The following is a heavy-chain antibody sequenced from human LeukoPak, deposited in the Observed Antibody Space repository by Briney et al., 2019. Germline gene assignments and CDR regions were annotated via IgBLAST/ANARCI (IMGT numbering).Heavy chain of an antibody. V-gene: IGHV4-38-2*02. CDR2: IYYSGST. CDR1: GYSINSGYY. Sequence: SETLSLTCTVSGYSINSGYYWGWIRQPPGKGLEWIGNIYYSGSTNYNPSLKSRVTISVDTSKNQFSLKLSSVTAADTAVYYCTRGSIAYYYMDVWGKGTTVTISS. J-gene: IGHJ6*03. CDR3: TRGSIAYYYMDV. D-gene: IGHD3-22*01.